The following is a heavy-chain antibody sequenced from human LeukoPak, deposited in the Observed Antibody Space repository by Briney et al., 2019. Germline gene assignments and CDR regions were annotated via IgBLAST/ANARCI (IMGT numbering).Heavy chain of an antibody. Sequence: GGSLRLSCAASGFTFSSYSMNWVRQAPGKGLEWVSSISSSSSYIYYADSVKGRFTISRDNAKNSLYLQMNSLRAEDTAVYYCARGGEVTMVRGTSGNAFDIWGQGTMVPVSS. V-gene: IGHV3-21*01. CDR1: GFTFSSYS. D-gene: IGHD3-10*01. CDR3: ARGGEVTMVRGTSGNAFDI. J-gene: IGHJ3*02. CDR2: ISSSSSYI.